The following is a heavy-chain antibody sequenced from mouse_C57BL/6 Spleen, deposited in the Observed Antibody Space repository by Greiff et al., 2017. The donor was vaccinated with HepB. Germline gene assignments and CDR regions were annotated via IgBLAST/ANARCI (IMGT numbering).Heavy chain of an antibody. CDR2: IYPSDSET. J-gene: IGHJ2*01. V-gene: IGHV1-61*01. Sequence: QVQLQQPGAELVRPGSSVKLSCKASGYTFTSYWMDWVKQRPGQGLEWIGNIYPSDSETHYNQKFKDKATLPVDKSSSTAYMQLNSLTSEESAVYYCAQTAQASNVDYWGQGTTLTVSS. D-gene: IGHD3-2*02. CDR3: AQTAQASNVDY. CDR1: GYTFTSYW.